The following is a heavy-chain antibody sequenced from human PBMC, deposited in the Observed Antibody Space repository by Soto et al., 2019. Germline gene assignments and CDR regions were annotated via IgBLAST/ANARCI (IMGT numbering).Heavy chain of an antibody. Sequence: QVQLQESGPGLVKPSETLSLTCTVSGGSISGGDYYWTWIRQSPGKGLEWIGNIYYTGTTYYNPSHKSRVTISVDTSNNQSSLSLNSVSATDTAVYYCARGMGMIRRHDSWGQGTLVIVST. CDR1: GGSISGGDYY. V-gene: IGHV4-30-4*01. D-gene: IGHD3-22*01. J-gene: IGHJ4*02. CDR2: IYYTGTT. CDR3: ARGMGMIRRHDS.